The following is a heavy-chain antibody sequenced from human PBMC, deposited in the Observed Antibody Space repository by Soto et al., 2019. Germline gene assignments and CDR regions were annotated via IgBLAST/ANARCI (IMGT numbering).Heavy chain of an antibody. J-gene: IGHJ4*02. CDR3: ARDHKQLLVLGYFDY. CDR1: GYTFTSYG. CDR2: ISAYNGNT. Sequence: QVQLVQSGAEVKKPGASVKVSCKASGYTFTSYGISWVRQAPGQGLEWMGWISAYNGNTNYAQKLQGRVTMTTDTPTSTAYMELRSLRSDDTAVYYCARDHKQLLVLGYFDYGGQGTLVTVSS. V-gene: IGHV1-18*01. D-gene: IGHD6-19*01.